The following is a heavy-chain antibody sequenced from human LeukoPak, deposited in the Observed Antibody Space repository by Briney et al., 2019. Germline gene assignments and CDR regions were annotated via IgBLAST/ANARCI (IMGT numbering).Heavy chain of an antibody. CDR3: AREGTLGYCSGGSCYYFDY. Sequence: ASVKVSCKASGGTFSSYAISWVRQAPGQGLEWMGGIIPIFGTANYAQKFQGSVTITADESTSTAYMELSSLRSEDTAVYYCAREGTLGYCSGGSCYYFDYWGQGTLVTVSS. V-gene: IGHV1-69*01. CDR1: GGTFSSYA. D-gene: IGHD2-15*01. J-gene: IGHJ4*02. CDR2: IIPIFGTA.